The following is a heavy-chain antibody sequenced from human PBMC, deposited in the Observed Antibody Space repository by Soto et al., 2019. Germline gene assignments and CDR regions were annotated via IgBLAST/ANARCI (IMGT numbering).Heavy chain of an antibody. V-gene: IGHV5-51*01. CDR3: ARTFGGHLYSFDF. CDR2: IYPGDSDT. J-gene: IGHJ4*02. CDR1: GYKVSTWHNFTSYW. Sequence: GESLKISCMGSGYKVSTWHNFTSYWIAWVRQMPGEGLEWMGIIYPGDSDTRYSPSFQGQVTISADKSINTAYLQWSSLKASDTAIYYCARTFGGHLYSFDFWGQGTLVTVSS. D-gene: IGHD3-16*01.